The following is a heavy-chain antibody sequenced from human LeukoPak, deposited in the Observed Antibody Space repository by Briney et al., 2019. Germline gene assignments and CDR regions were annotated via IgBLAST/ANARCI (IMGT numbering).Heavy chain of an antibody. V-gene: IGHV3-23*01. J-gene: IGHJ4*02. CDR1: GFTFSTYA. CDR2: ISGSGGTT. D-gene: IGHD2-2*01. Sequence: PGGSLRLSCAASGFTFSTYAMSWVRQAPGKGLDWVSAISGSGGTTYYADSVQGRFTISRDNSKNTLYLKMNSLRAEDTAVYYCAKLSRIVVVPAACDYWGQGTLVTVSS. CDR3: AKLSRIVVVPAACDY.